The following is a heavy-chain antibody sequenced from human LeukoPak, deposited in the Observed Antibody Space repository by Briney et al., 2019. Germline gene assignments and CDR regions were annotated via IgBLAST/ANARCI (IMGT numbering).Heavy chain of an antibody. D-gene: IGHD1-26*01. Sequence: GGSLRLSCAASGFTVSSNYMSWVRQAPGKGLEWVSVIYSGGSTYYADSVQGRFTISRDISKYTLYLQMISLRAEDTAMYYCARVRGNYYPFDYWGQGTLVTVSS. CDR2: IYSGGST. CDR3: ARVRGNYYPFDY. J-gene: IGHJ4*02. V-gene: IGHV3-53*01. CDR1: GFTVSSNY.